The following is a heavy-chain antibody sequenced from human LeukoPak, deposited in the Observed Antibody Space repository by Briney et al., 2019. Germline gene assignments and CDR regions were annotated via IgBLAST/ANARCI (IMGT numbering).Heavy chain of an antibody. D-gene: IGHD3-22*01. V-gene: IGHV4-39*01. CDR2: IYYSGST. J-gene: IGHJ3*02. CDR3: ARQRGTMNGAFDI. CDR1: GGSISSSSYY. Sequence: PSETLSLTCTVSGGSISSSSYYWGWIRQPPGKGLEWNGSIYYSGSTYYNPSLKSRVTISVDTSKNQFSLKLSSVTAADTAVYYCARQRGTMNGAFDIWGQGTMVTVSS.